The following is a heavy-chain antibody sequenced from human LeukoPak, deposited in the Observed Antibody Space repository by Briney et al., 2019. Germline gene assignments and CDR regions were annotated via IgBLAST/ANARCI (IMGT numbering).Heavy chain of an antibody. J-gene: IGHJ4*02. CDR3: ARGPLLWFGELNYYFDY. CDR2: INPNSGGT. V-gene: IGHV1-2*02. CDR1: GYTFTSYG. D-gene: IGHD3-10*01. Sequence: ASVKVSCKASGYTFTSYGISWVRQAPGQGLEWMGWINPNSGGTNYAQKFQGRVTMTRDTSISTAYMELSRLRSDDTAVYYCARGPLLWFGELNYYFDYWGQGTLVTVSS.